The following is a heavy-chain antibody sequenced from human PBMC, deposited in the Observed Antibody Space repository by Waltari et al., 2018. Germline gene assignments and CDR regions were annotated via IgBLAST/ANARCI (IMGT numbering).Heavy chain of an antibody. CDR1: GFTFSSYW. V-gene: IGHV3-7*01. CDR3: ARANSGWFNWFDP. J-gene: IGHJ5*02. CDR2: IKQDGSEK. D-gene: IGHD6-19*01. Sequence: EVQLVESGGGLVQPGGYLRLSCAASGFTFSSYWMSWVRQAPGKGLEWVANIKQDGSEKYYVDSVKGRFTISRDNAKNSLYLQMNSLRVEDTAVYYCARANSGWFNWFDPWGQGTLVTVSS.